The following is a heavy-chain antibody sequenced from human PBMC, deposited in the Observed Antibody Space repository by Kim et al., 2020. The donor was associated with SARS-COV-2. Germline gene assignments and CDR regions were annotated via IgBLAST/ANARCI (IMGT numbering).Heavy chain of an antibody. CDR1: GFTFSNYW. Sequence: GGSLRLSCAASGFTFSNYWMIWVRQAPGKGLEWVANIKDDGGDKYGVDSVRGRFTISRYNAKNAVYLQMNSLRAEDTAVYYWAGGSGPGDAGGQGTVFTV. CDR2: IKDDGGDK. V-gene: IGHV3-7*01. D-gene: IGHD6-19*01. J-gene: IGHJ5*02. CDR3: AGGSGPGDA.